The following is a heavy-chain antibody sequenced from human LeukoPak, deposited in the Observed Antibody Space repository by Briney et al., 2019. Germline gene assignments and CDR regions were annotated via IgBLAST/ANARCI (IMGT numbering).Heavy chain of an antibody. CDR2: FYPEDGET. Sequence: ASVKVSCKVSGYTLTELSMHWVRQAPGKGLEWVGGFYPEDGETIYAQKFQGRVTMTEDTSTDTAYMELSSLRSEDTAVYYFATARTYYYGSGSYMDYWGQGTPVTVSS. CDR1: GYTLTELS. CDR3: ATARTYYYGSGSYMDY. D-gene: IGHD3-10*01. J-gene: IGHJ4*02. V-gene: IGHV1-24*01.